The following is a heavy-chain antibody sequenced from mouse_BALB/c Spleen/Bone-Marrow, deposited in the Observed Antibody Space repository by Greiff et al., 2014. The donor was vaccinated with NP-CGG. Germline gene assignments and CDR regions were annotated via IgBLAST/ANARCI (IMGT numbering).Heavy chain of an antibody. CDR3: AYYRYDEYFDV. D-gene: IGHD2-14*01. CDR2: IYPGDGST. V-gene: IGHV1S56*01. J-gene: IGHJ1*01. CDR1: GYTFTSYF. Sequence: LQESGPELVKPGASVKMSCKASGYTFTSYFIHWVKQRPGQGLEWIGWIYPGDGSTKYNEKFKVKTTLTADKSSSTAYMLLSSLTSEDSAIYFCAYYRYDEYFDVWGAGTTVTVSS.